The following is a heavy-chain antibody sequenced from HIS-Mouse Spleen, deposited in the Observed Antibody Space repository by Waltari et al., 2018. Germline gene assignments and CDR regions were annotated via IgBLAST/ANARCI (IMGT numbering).Heavy chain of an antibody. CDR3: ARSGYPRNAFDI. Sequence: QVQLQQWGAGLLKPSETLSLTCAVYGGSFRGYYWSWIRQPPGKGLEWIGENNHSGSTNYNPSLKSRVTISVDTSKDQFSLKLSSVTAADTAVYYCARSGYPRNAFDIWGQGTMVTVSS. CDR1: GGSFRGYY. J-gene: IGHJ3*02. V-gene: IGHV4-34*01. D-gene: IGHD3-22*01. CDR2: NNHSGST.